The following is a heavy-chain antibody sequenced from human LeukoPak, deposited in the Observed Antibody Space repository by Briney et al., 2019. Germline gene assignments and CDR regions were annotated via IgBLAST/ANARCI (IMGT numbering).Heavy chain of an antibody. V-gene: IGHV3-21*01. CDR3: AREEPGDYVGWFDP. J-gene: IGHJ5*02. D-gene: IGHD4-17*01. Sequence: AGGSVRLSCAASGFTFSSYSMNWVRQAPGKGLEWVSSISSSSSYIYYADSVKGRFTISRDNAKNSLYLQMNSLRAEDTAVYYCAREEPGDYVGWFDPWGQGTLVTVSS. CDR1: GFTFSSYS. CDR2: ISSSSSYI.